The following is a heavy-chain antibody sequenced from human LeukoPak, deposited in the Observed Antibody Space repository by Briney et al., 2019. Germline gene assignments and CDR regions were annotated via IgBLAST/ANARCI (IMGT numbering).Heavy chain of an antibody. V-gene: IGHV4-59*08. D-gene: IGHD1-26*01. Sequence: SETLSLTCTVSGGSNSSYSWSWIRQPPGKGLEWIGYIYYSGSTNYNPSLKSRVTISVDTSKNQFSLKLSSVTAADTAVYYCARRSYSGSYSYWGQGTLVTVSS. CDR3: ARRSYSGSYSY. CDR2: IYYSGST. J-gene: IGHJ4*02. CDR1: GGSNSSYS.